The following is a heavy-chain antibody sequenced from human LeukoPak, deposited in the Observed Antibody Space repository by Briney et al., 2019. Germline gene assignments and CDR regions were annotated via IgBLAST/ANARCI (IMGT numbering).Heavy chain of an antibody. J-gene: IGHJ6*02. D-gene: IGHD6-19*01. V-gene: IGHV4-59*01. CDR3: ARGGIAVAGTGAGGMDV. CDR1: GVSISSYY. Sequence: SETLSLTCTVSGVSISSYYWSWIRQPPGKGLEWIGYIYYSGSTNYNPSLKSRVTISVDTSKNQFSLKLSSVTAADTAVYYCARGGIAVAGTGAGGMDVWGQGTTVTVS. CDR2: IYYSGST.